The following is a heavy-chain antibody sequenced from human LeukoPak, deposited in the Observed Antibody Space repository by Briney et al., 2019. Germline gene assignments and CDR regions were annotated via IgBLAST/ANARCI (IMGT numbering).Heavy chain of an antibody. CDR1: GFPFSDYA. Sequence: GGSLRLSCAASGFPFSDYAMTWVRQTPGKGLEWVSAISGSGGSTYYADSVKGRFTISRDNSKNTLYLQMNSLRAEDTAVYYCAKPRGDFWSGYLPSPDYWGQGTLVTVSS. J-gene: IGHJ4*02. CDR2: ISGSGGST. D-gene: IGHD3-3*01. CDR3: AKPRGDFWSGYLPSPDY. V-gene: IGHV3-23*01.